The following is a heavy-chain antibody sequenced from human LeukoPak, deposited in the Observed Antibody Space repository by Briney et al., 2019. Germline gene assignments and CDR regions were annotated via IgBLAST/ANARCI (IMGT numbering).Heavy chain of an antibody. Sequence: GGSLRLSCAASGFTFSSCAMDWVRQAPGKGLEWVSAISGSDGSTYYADSVKGRFTISRDNSKNTLSLQMNRLRAEDTAVYYCAKDLRIAAAGTPYNCFDPWGQGTLVTVSS. CDR2: ISGSDGST. D-gene: IGHD6-13*01. CDR1: GFTFSSCA. CDR3: AKDLRIAAAGTPYNCFDP. V-gene: IGHV3-23*01. J-gene: IGHJ5*02.